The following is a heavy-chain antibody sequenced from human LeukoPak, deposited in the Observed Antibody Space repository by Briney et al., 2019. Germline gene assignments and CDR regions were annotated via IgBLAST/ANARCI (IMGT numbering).Heavy chain of an antibody. D-gene: IGHD2-15*01. J-gene: IGHJ4*02. CDR2: IYPGDSDT. V-gene: IGHV5-51*01. Sequence: GESLKISCKGSGYSFTSYWIGWVRQMPGKGLEWMGIIYPGDSDTRYSPSFQGQVTISADKSISNAYLQWSSLKASDTTMYYCARRYCSGGSCYSIDNWGQGTLVTVSS. CDR1: GYSFTSYW. CDR3: ARRYCSGGSCYSIDN.